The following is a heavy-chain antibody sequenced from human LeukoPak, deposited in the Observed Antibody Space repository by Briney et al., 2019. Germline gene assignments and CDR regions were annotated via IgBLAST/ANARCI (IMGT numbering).Heavy chain of an antibody. CDR2: IYHSGST. Sequence: SETLSLTCAVSGGSISSGGYSWSWIRQPPGKGLEWIGYIYHSGSTYYNPSLKSRVTISVDRSKNQFSLKLSSVTAADTAVYYCAREVAAAEDYYYYYYMDVWGKGTTVTVSS. J-gene: IGHJ6*03. D-gene: IGHD6-13*01. CDR1: GGSISSGGYS. CDR3: AREVAAAEDYYYYYYMDV. V-gene: IGHV4-30-2*01.